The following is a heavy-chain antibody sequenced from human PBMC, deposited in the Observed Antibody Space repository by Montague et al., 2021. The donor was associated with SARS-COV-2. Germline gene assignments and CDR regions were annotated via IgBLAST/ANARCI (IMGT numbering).Heavy chain of an antibody. D-gene: IGHD4-17*01. Sequence: SETLSLTCIVSGSSVRSYYWSWIRQPPGKGMEWIGYIYDSGSTNYNHYLKSRVTISVDTSKNQFSLKLSSVTAADTAVYYCARENTVTTFGGPYYIDSWGQGTLVTVSA. CDR3: ARENTVTTFGGPYYIDS. J-gene: IGHJ4*02. CDR2: IYDSGST. V-gene: IGHV4-59*02. CDR1: GSSVRSYY.